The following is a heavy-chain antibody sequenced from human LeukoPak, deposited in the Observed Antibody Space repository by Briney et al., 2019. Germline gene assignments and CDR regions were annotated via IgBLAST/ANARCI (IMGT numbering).Heavy chain of an antibody. Sequence: PGGSLRLSCAASGFTFSSYAMSWVRQAPGKGLEWVSAISGSGGSTYYADSVKGRFTISRDNSKNTLYLQMNSLRAEDTAVCYCAKTRRSWDIVVVPAAGHYYGMDVWGQGTTVIVSS. D-gene: IGHD2-2*01. CDR3: AKTRRSWDIVVVPAAGHYYGMDV. CDR1: GFTFSSYA. CDR2: ISGSGGST. V-gene: IGHV3-23*01. J-gene: IGHJ6*02.